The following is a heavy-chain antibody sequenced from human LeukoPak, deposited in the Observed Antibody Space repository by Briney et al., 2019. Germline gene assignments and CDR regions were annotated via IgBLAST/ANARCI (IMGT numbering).Heavy chain of an antibody. CDR1: GGTFSSYA. D-gene: IGHD3-3*01. J-gene: IGHJ5*02. Sequence: GASVKVSCKASGGTFSSYAISWVRQAPGQGLEWMGRIIPILGIANYAQKFQGRVTITADKSTSTAYMELSSLRSEDTAVYYCARGFTIFGVVINRGDWFDPWGQGTLVTVSS. V-gene: IGHV1-69*04. CDR3: ARGFTIFGVVINRGDWFDP. CDR2: IIPILGIA.